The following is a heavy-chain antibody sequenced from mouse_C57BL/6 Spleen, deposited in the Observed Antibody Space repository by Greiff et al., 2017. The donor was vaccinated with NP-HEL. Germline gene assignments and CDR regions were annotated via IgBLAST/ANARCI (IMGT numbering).Heavy chain of an antibody. Sequence: QVQLQQSGAELVKPGASVKLSCKASGYTFTESTIHWVKQRSGQGLEWIGWFYPGSGSIKYNEKFKDKATLTADKSSSTAYMELSRLTSEDSAVDFCARHEGVGSYYGNYDYWGQGTTLTVSS. CDR1: GYTFTEST. CDR3: ARHEGVGSYYGNYDY. V-gene: IGHV1-62-2*01. J-gene: IGHJ2*01. D-gene: IGHD2-10*01. CDR2: FYPGSGSI.